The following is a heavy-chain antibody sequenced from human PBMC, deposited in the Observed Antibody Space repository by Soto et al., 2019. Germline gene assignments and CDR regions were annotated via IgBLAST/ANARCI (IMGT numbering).Heavy chain of an antibody. CDR1: GGTFSSYA. Sequence: ASVKVSCKASGGTFSSYAISWVRQAPGQGLERMGGIIPIFGTANYAQKFQGRVTITADESTSTAYMELSSLRSEDTAVYYCARDSGYDTPIDYWGQGTLVTVSS. J-gene: IGHJ4*02. CDR3: ARDSGYDTPIDY. D-gene: IGHD5-12*01. CDR2: IIPIFGTA. V-gene: IGHV1-69*13.